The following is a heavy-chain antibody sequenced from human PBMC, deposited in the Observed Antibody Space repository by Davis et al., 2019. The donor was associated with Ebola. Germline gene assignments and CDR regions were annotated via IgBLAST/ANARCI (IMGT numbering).Heavy chain of an antibody. J-gene: IGHJ4*02. CDR2: IYYSGST. CDR1: GGSISSYY. V-gene: IGHV4-59*12. D-gene: IGHD2-2*01. CDR3: ARGRYCSSTSCPYYFDY. Sequence: PSETLSLTCTVSGGSISSYYWSWIRQPPGKGLEWIGYIYYSGSTNYNPSLKSRVTISVDKSKNQFSLKLSSVTAADTAVYYCARGRYCSSTSCPYYFDYWGQGTLVTVSS.